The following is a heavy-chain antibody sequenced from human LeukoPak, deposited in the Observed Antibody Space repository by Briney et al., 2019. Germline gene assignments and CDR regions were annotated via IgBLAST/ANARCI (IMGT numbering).Heavy chain of an antibody. CDR3: VRVAYYGAGSYLHFDI. CDR1: GFTFSSYE. D-gene: IGHD3-10*01. V-gene: IGHV3-48*03. J-gene: IGHJ4*02. Sequence: GGSLRLSCAASGFTFSSYEMNWVRQAPGKGLEWVSYISSSGKTKYYADSVMGRFTISRDNAKNSLYLQMNSLRAEDTAFYYCVRVAYYGAGSYLHFDIWGQGTLVTVSS. CDR2: ISSSGKTK.